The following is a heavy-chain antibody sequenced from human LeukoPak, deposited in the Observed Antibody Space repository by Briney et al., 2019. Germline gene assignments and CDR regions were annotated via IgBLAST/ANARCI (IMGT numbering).Heavy chain of an antibody. CDR3: AKAAYDSSGYYYVNFDY. CDR2: TSGSGGST. Sequence: GGSLRLSCAASGFTLSSYAMSWVRQAPGKGLEWVSATSGSGGSTYYADSVKGRFTISRDNSKNTLYLQMNSLRAEDTAVYYCAKAAYDSSGYYYVNFDYWGQGTLVTVSS. V-gene: IGHV3-23*01. J-gene: IGHJ4*02. CDR1: GFTLSSYA. D-gene: IGHD3-22*01.